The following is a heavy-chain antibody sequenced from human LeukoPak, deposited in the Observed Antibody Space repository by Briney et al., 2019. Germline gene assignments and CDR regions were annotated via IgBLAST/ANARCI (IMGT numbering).Heavy chain of an antibody. Sequence: PGGSLRLSCAASGFTFSSYWIHWVRQAPGKGLVWVSRINTDGSTTNYADSVKGRFTISRDNAKNTLYLQMNSLRAEDTAVYYCARGDSLLVDSSSYSRDAFDVWGQGTMVTVSS. D-gene: IGHD3-22*01. V-gene: IGHV3-74*01. CDR1: GFTFSSYW. CDR2: INTDGSTT. J-gene: IGHJ3*01. CDR3: ARGDSLLVDSSSYSRDAFDV.